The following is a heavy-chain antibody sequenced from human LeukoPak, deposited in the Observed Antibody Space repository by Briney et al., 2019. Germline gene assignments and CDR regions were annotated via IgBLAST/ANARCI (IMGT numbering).Heavy chain of an antibody. Sequence: GGSLRLSCAASDFTFSSTWMNWVRQAPGKGLEWVGRIKSESDGGAIDYAAPVQGRFTISRDDSQATLNLQMNNLKIEDTADYYCTTGGSVMVAGTRAFDIWGQGTMVTVSS. V-gene: IGHV3-15*07. CDR3: TTGGSVMVAGTRAFDI. J-gene: IGHJ3*02. CDR2: IKSESDGGAI. D-gene: IGHD1-7*01. CDR1: DFTFSSTW.